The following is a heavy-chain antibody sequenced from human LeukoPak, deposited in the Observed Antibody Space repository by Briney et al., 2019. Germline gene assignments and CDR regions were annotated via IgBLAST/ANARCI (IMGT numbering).Heavy chain of an antibody. Sequence: SETLSLTCTVSGYSITSAYYWGWIRPPPGKALEWIGHMYYTGGTYYNPFLKSRLTMSLDTSKNEFSLNLASVTAADSALYYCARMDIARYMDVWGKGTTVTVSS. CDR1: GYSITSAYY. D-gene: IGHD5-12*01. CDR3: ARMDIARYMDV. CDR2: MYYTGGT. V-gene: IGHV4-38-2*02. J-gene: IGHJ6*03.